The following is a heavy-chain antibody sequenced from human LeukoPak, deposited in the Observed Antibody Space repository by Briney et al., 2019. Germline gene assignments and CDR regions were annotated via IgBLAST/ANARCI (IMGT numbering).Heavy chain of an antibody. J-gene: IGHJ4*02. Sequence: SVKLSCTASGGTFSIYAISWVRQAPGQGLEWMGGIIPIFGTATYAQKFQGRVTITADESTSTAYMELSSLRSEDAAVYYRARGRSGYSYGYFGYLFDYWGQGTLVTVSS. CDR3: ARGRSGYSYGYFGYLFDY. CDR2: IIPIFGTA. CDR1: GGTFSIYA. D-gene: IGHD5-18*01. V-gene: IGHV1-69*13.